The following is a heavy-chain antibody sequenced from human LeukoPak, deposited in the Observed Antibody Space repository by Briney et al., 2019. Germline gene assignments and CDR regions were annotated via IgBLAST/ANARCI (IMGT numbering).Heavy chain of an antibody. D-gene: IGHD1-14*01. CDR3: EKGIIGSSWRYFDY. V-gene: IGHV3-23*01. J-gene: IGHJ4*02. CDR2: ITGSGDST. Sequence: GGSLRLSCAASGFTFDDYAMHWLRQAPGKGLEWVSAITGSGDSTFYADSVKGRFTISRDNSKNTLYLQMNSLRAEDTAVYYCEKGIIGSSWRYFDYWGQGTLVSVSS. CDR1: GFTFDDYA.